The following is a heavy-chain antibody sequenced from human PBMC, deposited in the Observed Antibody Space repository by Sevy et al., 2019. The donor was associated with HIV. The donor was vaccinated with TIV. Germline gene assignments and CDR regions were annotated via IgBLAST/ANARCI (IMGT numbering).Heavy chain of an antibody. CDR2: IKVDGSEK. CDR3: ARGATVPDY. Sequence: GGSLRLSCAASGFVFSSFWMSWVRQAPGKGLEWVANIKVDGSEKYYVDSVKGRFTISRDNAKNSLYLQMNSLRADDTAVYYCARGATVPDYWGQGTLVTVSS. V-gene: IGHV3-7*01. D-gene: IGHD4-17*01. CDR1: GFVFSSFW. J-gene: IGHJ4*02.